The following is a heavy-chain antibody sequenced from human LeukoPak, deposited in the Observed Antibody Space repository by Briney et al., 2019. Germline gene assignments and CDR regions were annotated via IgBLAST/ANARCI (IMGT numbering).Heavy chain of an antibody. CDR1: GFTFSTFD. Sequence: PGGSLRLSCAASGFTFSTFDMIWVRQAPGKGLEWVSYISSSGSSIYYADSVKGRFTISRDNAKNSLFLQMDSLRAEDTAVYYCARDVLQRHWGQGTLVTVSS. CDR3: ARDVLQRH. D-gene: IGHD2/OR15-2a*01. V-gene: IGHV3-48*03. J-gene: IGHJ4*02. CDR2: ISSSGSSI.